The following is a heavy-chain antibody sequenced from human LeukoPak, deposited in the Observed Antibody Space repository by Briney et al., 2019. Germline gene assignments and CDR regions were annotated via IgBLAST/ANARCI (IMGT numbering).Heavy chain of an antibody. Sequence: GRSLRLSCAASGFTFSNHGMHWVRQAPGKGPEWVSIIYGVGSIYYADSVTGRFTISRDTSNNTLYLQMNSLRAEDTAVYYCAASYYYDSSGYYYMFPFHFWGQGTLVAVSS. CDR2: IYGVGSI. CDR3: AASYYYDSSGYYYMFPFHF. D-gene: IGHD3-22*01. J-gene: IGHJ1*01. V-gene: IGHV3-NL1*01. CDR1: GFTFSNHG.